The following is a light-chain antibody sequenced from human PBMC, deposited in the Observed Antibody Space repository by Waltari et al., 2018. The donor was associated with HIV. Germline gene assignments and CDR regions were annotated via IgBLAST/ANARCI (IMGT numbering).Light chain of an antibody. V-gene: IGLV1-40*01. CDR2: GNN. CDR3: QSYDSSLSGSGV. CDR1: SSNIAAHYD. Sequence: QSVLTQPPSVSGPPGPRVTISCTGSSSNIAAHYDVHWSQQLPGTAPKLLIYGNNNRPSGVPDRFSGSKSGTSASLAITGLQAEDEADYYCQSYDSSLSGSGVFGGGTKLTVL. J-gene: IGLJ3*02.